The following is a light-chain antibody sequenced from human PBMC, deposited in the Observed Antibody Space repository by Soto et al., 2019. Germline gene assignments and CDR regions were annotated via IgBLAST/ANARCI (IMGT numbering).Light chain of an antibody. J-gene: IGLJ3*02. CDR3: QTCGTGIPWV. V-gene: IGLV4-69*01. CDR1: SGHSRYA. CDR2: LNSDGSH. Sequence: QLVLTQSPSASASLGASVNLTCTLSSGHSRYAIAWHQQQPEKGPRYLMRLNSDGSHNKGDGIPDRFSGSTSGAERYLTISSLQSEDEADYYCQTCGTGIPWVFGGGTKLTVL.